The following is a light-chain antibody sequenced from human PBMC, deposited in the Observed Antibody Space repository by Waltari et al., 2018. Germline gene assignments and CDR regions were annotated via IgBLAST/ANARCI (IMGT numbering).Light chain of an antibody. V-gene: IGKV3-15*01. CDR2: GAS. Sequence: EIVMTQSPATLSVFPGERVTLPCRASQSIRSKLAWYQHQPGQAPRLLIYGASTRATGIPARFSGSGSGTEFTRTSSSLQSEDFAVYFCQQYDNWLGTFGQGTKVEIK. CDR3: QQYDNWLGT. J-gene: IGKJ1*01. CDR1: QSIRSK.